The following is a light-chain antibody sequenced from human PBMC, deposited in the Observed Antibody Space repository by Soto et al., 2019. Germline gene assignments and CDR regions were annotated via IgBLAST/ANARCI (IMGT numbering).Light chain of an antibody. CDR3: QVWDTTSDHWM. V-gene: IGLV3-21*02. Sequence: SYELTQPPSVSVAPRQTATITCGGNNIGSRSVHWYQQKSGQAPVLVVFDDSVRPSGIPERISGYNSGNTATLTISGVEAGDEADYYCQVWDTTSDHWMFGGGTKATVL. CDR2: DDS. J-gene: IGLJ3*02. CDR1: NIGSRS.